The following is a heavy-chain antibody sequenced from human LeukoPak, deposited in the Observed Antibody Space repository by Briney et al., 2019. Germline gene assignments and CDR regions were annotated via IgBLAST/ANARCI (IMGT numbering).Heavy chain of an antibody. J-gene: IGHJ5*02. CDR2: ISWNSGSI. CDR1: GFTFDDYA. Sequence: HPGRSLRLSCAASGFTFDDYAMHWVRHAPGKGLEWVSGISWNSGSIGYADSVKGRFTISRDNAKNSLYLQMNSLRAEDTALYYCAKGAVIAATNYNWFDPWGQGTLVTVSS. CDR3: AKGAVIAATNYNWFDP. D-gene: IGHD6-13*01. V-gene: IGHV3-9*01.